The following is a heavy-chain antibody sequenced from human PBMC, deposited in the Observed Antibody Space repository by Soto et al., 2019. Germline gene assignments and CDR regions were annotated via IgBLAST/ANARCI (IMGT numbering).Heavy chain of an antibody. J-gene: IGHJ5*02. CDR2: THYSGSA. Sequence: QVHLQESGPGLVKPSQTLSLTCTVSGASISSGDDYWSWIRQPPGKALELIGYTHYSGSANYNPSFKSGVNISADASPSYVALTLNWMTPAGTAVYYCGRHGNYAIGWFDPWGQAILVTVSS. V-gene: IGHV4-30-4*01. CDR3: GRHGNYAIGWFDP. D-gene: IGHD2-8*01. CDR1: GASISSGDDY.